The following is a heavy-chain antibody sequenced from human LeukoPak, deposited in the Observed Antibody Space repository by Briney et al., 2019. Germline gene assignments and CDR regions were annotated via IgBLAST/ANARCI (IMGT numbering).Heavy chain of an antibody. CDR1: GGSISSGSYY. Sequence: PSQTLSLTCTVSGGSISSGSYYWSWIRQPAGKGLEWIGRIYTSGSTNYNPSLKSRVTISVDTSKNQFSLKLSSVTAADTAVYYCARAEPYYDFGSGYYSDAFDIWGQGTMVTVSS. J-gene: IGHJ3*02. CDR2: IYTSGST. D-gene: IGHD3-3*01. CDR3: ARAEPYYDFGSGYYSDAFDI. V-gene: IGHV4-61*02.